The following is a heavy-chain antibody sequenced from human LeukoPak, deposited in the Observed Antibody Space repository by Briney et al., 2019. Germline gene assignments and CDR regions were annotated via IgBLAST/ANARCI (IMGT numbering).Heavy chain of an antibody. Sequence: PGGSLRLSCAASGFTFSDYWMHWVRQAPGKGLVWVSRIKTDGSDTSYADSVKGRFTISRDNSKNTLYLQMNSLRAEDTAVYYCAKGVELRAFGDAFDIWGQGTMVTVSS. CDR3: AKGVELRAFGDAFDI. V-gene: IGHV3-74*01. D-gene: IGHD1-26*01. J-gene: IGHJ3*02. CDR1: GFTFSDYW. CDR2: IKTDGSDT.